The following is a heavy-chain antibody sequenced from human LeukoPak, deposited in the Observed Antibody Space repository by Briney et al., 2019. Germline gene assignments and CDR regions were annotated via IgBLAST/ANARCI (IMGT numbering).Heavy chain of an antibody. CDR3: ATKADDGSGNYNGAFDV. Sequence: ASVKVSCKASGYSFTSYDINWIRQAPGQGLEWMGWMDPNSGVTAFAQKFQGRVSMTRDTSINTAYMELSSLRSEDTAVYYCATKADDGSGNYNGAFDVWGQGTMVTVSS. CDR1: GYSFTSYD. D-gene: IGHD3-10*01. CDR2: MDPNSGVT. V-gene: IGHV1-8*01. J-gene: IGHJ3*01.